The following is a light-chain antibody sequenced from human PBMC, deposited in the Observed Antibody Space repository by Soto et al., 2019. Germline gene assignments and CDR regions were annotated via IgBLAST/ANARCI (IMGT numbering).Light chain of an antibody. Sequence: QSVLTQPASVSGSPGQSITISCTGTSSDVGSYNLVSWYQQHPGKAPKLMIYEGSKRPSGVSHRFSGSKSGNTASLTFSGLQAEDEADYYCCSYAGSVVFGGGTKLTVL. CDR1: SSDVGSYNL. CDR3: CSYAGSVV. J-gene: IGLJ2*01. V-gene: IGLV2-23*01. CDR2: EGS.